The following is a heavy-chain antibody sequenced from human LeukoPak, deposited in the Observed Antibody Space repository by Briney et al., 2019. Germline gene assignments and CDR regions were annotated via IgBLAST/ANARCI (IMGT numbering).Heavy chain of an antibody. CDR1: GFSFSSYT. Sequence: GGSLRLSCAASGFSFSSYTMNWVRQAPGKGLEWVSSISSSSTYIYYADSVKGRFTISRDNAKNSLSLQMNSLRAEDTAVYYCARHVYDSSGFSGAFDIWGQGTMVTVSS. V-gene: IGHV3-21*01. CDR2: ISSSSTYI. D-gene: IGHD3-22*01. CDR3: ARHVYDSSGFSGAFDI. J-gene: IGHJ3*02.